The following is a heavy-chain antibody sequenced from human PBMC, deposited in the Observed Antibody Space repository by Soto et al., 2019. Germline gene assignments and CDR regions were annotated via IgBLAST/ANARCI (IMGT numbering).Heavy chain of an antibody. CDR1: GGTFSSYA. J-gene: IGHJ3*02. D-gene: IGHD1-1*01. CDR3: ASIKLRGPTGNALDI. Sequence: ASVKVSCKASGGTFSSYAISWVRRAPGQGLEWMGGIIPIFGTANYAQKFQGRVTITADESTSTAYMELSSLRSEDTAVYYCASIKLRGPTGNALDIWGQGTMVTVSS. CDR2: IIPIFGTA. V-gene: IGHV1-69*13.